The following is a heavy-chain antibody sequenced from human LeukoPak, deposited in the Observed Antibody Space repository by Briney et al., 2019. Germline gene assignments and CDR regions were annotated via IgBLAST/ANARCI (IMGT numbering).Heavy chain of an antibody. J-gene: IGHJ4*02. Sequence: GASVKVSCKASGYTFTGYYMHWVRQAPGQGLEWMGRINPNSGGTNYAQKFQGRVTMTRDTSISTAYMELSRLRSDDTAVYYCARAKRSLLWFGELDFDYWGQGTLVTVSS. D-gene: IGHD3-10*01. V-gene: IGHV1-2*06. CDR2: INPNSGGT. CDR3: ARAKRSLLWFGELDFDY. CDR1: GYTFTGYY.